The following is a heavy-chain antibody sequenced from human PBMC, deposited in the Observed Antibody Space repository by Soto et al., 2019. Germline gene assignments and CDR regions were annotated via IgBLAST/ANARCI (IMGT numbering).Heavy chain of an antibody. CDR2: ISASGAAT. D-gene: IGHD2-21*01. CDR3: ARCAVLSTTSGGWCNWFDP. J-gene: IGHJ5*02. CDR1: EFTFSNYA. Sequence: EVQLLESGGGLVQPGGSLRLSCTASEFTFSNYAMSWVRQATGKGLEWVSAISASGAATYYVDSVKGRFTISRDNSKNTLYVKMNSLRAEDTGVYYCARCAVLSTTSGGWCNWFDPWGQGTLVTVSS. V-gene: IGHV3-23*01.